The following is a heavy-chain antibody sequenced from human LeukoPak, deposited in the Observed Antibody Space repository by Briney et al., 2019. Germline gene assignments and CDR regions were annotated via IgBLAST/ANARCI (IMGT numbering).Heavy chain of an antibody. D-gene: IGHD2-15*01. CDR3: ARGGDEYCSGGSCSDY. Sequence: GASVKVSCKASGGTFSSYAISWVRQAPGQGLEWMGGIIPIFGTANYAQKLQGRVTMTTDTSTSTAYMELRSLRSDDTAVYYCARGGDEYCSGGSCSDYWGQGTLVTVSS. J-gene: IGHJ4*02. CDR2: IIPIFGTA. CDR1: GGTFSSYA. V-gene: IGHV1-69*05.